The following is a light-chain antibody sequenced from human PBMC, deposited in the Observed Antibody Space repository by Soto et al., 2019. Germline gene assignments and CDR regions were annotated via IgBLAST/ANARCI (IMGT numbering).Light chain of an antibody. CDR2: GVT. J-gene: IGLJ2*01. CDR1: SSDVGGYNY. Sequence: QSALTQPASVSGSPGQSITISCTGTSSDVGGYNYVSWYQQHPGKAPKLVIYGVTYRPSGVSNRFSASKSGNTASLTISGLQAEDEAVYYCYSYTGSATVIFGGGTQLTVL. V-gene: IGLV2-14*01. CDR3: YSYTGSATVI.